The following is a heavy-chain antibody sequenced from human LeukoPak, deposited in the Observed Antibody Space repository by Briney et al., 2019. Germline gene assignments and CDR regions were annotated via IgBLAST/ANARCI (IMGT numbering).Heavy chain of an antibody. CDR2: MWHDGSNE. CDR1: GFTFSRFG. J-gene: IGHJ4*02. Sequence: PGGSLRLSCAASGFTFSRFGMHWVRQAPGKGLEWVAFMWHDGSNEYYADSVKGRFTISRDNSKDTLFLQMNSPRDQDTAVYYCARDSVADYYDSSGYDYWGPGTLVTVSS. V-gene: IGHV3-33*01. CDR3: ARDSVADYYDSSGYDY. D-gene: IGHD3-22*01.